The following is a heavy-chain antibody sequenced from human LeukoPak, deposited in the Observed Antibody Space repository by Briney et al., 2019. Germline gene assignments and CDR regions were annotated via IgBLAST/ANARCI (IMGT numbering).Heavy chain of an antibody. CDR3: ARRRWSDAFDI. J-gene: IGHJ3*02. CDR2: IYSGGTT. CDR1: GDSISNYF. Sequence: SETLSLTCIVSGDSISNYFWSWIRQPAGKGLEWLGRIYSGGTTNYNPSLKSRVTISVDTSKNQFSLKLSSVTAADTAVYYCARRRWSDAFDIWGQGTMVTVSS. D-gene: IGHD2-15*01. V-gene: IGHV4-4*07.